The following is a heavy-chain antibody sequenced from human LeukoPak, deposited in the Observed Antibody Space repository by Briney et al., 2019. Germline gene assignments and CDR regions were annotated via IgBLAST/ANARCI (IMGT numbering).Heavy chain of an antibody. CDR3: ARSIESSNPPYYYFYMDV. Sequence: PGGSLRLSCAASGFTFSDYYMSWIRQAPGKGLEWLSYISSSGKTMSYADSVKGRFTISRDNAKISLYLQLNSLRAEDTAVYFCARSIESSNPPYYYFYMDVWGKGTTVTVSS. CDR1: GFTFSDYY. CDR2: ISSSGKTM. V-gene: IGHV3-11*01. J-gene: IGHJ6*03. D-gene: IGHD6-6*01.